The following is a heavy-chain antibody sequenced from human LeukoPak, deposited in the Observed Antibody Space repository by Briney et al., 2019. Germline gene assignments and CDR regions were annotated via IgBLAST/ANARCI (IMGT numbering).Heavy chain of an antibody. J-gene: IGHJ3*02. Sequence: SETLSLTCAVYGGSFSGYYWSWIRQPPGKGLEGIGEINHSGSTNYNPSLKSRVTISVDTSKNQFSLKLSSVTAAGTAVYYCARERGLAYCGGDCYSSSDAFDIWGQGTMVTVSS. CDR1: GGSFSGYY. D-gene: IGHD2-21*02. CDR3: ARERGLAYCGGDCYSSSDAFDI. CDR2: INHSGST. V-gene: IGHV4-34*01.